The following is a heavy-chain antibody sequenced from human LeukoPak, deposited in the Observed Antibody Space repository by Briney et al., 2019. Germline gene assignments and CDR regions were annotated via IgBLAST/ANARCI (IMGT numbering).Heavy chain of an antibody. D-gene: IGHD5-18*01. J-gene: IGHJ4*02. CDR1: GYTFTGYY. CDR3: ARVGDTAMVRGGFGY. CDR2: INPNSGGT. Sequence: ASVKVSCKASGYTFTGYYMHWVRQAPGQGLEWMGRINPNSGGTNYAQKVQGRVTMTRDTSISTAYMELSRLRSDDTAVYYCARVGDTAMVRGGFGYWGQGTLVTVSS. V-gene: IGHV1-2*06.